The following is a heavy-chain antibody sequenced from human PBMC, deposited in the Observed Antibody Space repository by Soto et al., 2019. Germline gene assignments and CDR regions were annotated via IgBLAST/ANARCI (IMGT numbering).Heavy chain of an antibody. Sequence: QMQLVQSGPEVKKPGTSVKVSCKASGFTFTSSAVQWVRQARGQRLEWIGWIVVGSGNSNYAQKFQERVTIPRDMYTSTAYMELSSLRSEDTDVYYCAAERTYCGGDCYVDWGQGTLVTVSS. V-gene: IGHV1-58*01. CDR2: IVVGSGNS. J-gene: IGHJ4*02. D-gene: IGHD2-21*02. CDR3: AAERTYCGGDCYVD. CDR1: GFTFTSSA.